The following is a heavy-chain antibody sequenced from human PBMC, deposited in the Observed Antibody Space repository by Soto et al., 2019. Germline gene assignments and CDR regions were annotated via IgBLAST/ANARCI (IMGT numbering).Heavy chain of an antibody. V-gene: IGHV3-30*18. CDR2: ILYDGSKK. CDR1: GFTFNSYG. Sequence: QVQLVESGGGVVHPGRSLRLSCEASGFTFNSYGMYWVRQAPGKGLEWVSHILYDGSKKYYADSVKGRFTISRDNPKNTLYLQMDNMRPEDTAVYYGVKYLALSADHWGQGTLVIVSS. D-gene: IGHD6-19*01. CDR3: VKYLALSADH. J-gene: IGHJ4*02.